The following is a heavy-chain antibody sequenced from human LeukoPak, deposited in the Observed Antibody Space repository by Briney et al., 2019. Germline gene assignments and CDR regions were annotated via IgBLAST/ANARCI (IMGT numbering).Heavy chain of an antibody. CDR1: GGSISSYY. Sequence: PSETLSLTCTVTGGSISSYYWSRIRQPPGKGLEWIGYIYYSGSTNYNPSLKSRVTISVDTSKNQFSLKLSSVTAADTAVYYCARLLYSSGWYGRYYYYYGMDVWGQGTTVTVSS. CDR3: ARLLYSSGWYGRYYYYYGMDV. J-gene: IGHJ6*02. V-gene: IGHV4-59*08. CDR2: IYYSGST. D-gene: IGHD6-19*01.